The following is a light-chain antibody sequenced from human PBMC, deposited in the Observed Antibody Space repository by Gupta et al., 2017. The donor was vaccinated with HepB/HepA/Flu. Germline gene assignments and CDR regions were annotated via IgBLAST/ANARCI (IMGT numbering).Light chain of an antibody. CDR3: QQYGSSPGT. J-gene: IGKJ1*01. CDR1: QSVSSSY. V-gene: IGKV3-20*01. Sequence: VLTQSPGTLSLSPGERATLSCRASQSVSSSYLAWYQQKPGQAPRLLIYGASRRATGIPDRFSGSGSGTDFTLTISRLEPEDFAVYYGQQYGSSPGTFGQGTKVEIK. CDR2: GAS.